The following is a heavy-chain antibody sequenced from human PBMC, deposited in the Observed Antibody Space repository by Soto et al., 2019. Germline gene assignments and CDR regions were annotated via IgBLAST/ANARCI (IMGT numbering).Heavy chain of an antibody. Sequence: SETLSLTCAVYGGSFSGYYWSWIRQPPGKGLEWIGEINHSGSTNYNPSLKSRVTISVDTSKNQFSLKLSSVTAADTAVYYCESQRYYHHSSGHYARLYYYYGMDVWGQGTTVTV. D-gene: IGHD3-22*01. CDR3: ESQRYYHHSSGHYARLYYYYGMDV. CDR1: GGSFSGYY. V-gene: IGHV4-34*01. CDR2: INHSGST. J-gene: IGHJ6*02.